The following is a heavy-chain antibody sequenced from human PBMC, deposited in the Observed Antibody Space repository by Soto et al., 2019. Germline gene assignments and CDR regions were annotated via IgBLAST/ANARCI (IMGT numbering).Heavy chain of an antibody. J-gene: IGHJ5*02. CDR3: AKDGARYSYRWGWFDP. V-gene: IGHV3-9*01. D-gene: IGHD5-18*01. CDR2: ISWNSGSI. Sequence: EVQLVESGGGLVQPGRSLRLSCAASGFTFDDYAMHWVRQAPGKGLEWVSGISWNSGSIGYADSVKGRFTISRDNAKNSLYLQMNSLRAEDTALYYCAKDGARYSYRWGWFDPWGQGTLVTVSS. CDR1: GFTFDDYA.